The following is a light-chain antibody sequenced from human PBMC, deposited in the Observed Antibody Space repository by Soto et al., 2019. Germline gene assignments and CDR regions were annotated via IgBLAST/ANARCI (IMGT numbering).Light chain of an antibody. Sequence: EIVFTQSPLTVSLSLRERSTLSCRASQSINNYLAWYQQKPGQAPRLLIYDASNRATGIPARFSGSGSGTDFTLTISSLEPEDFAVYYCQQRFNWQVTFGQGTRLEI. CDR1: QSINNY. V-gene: IGKV3-11*01. CDR2: DAS. CDR3: QQRFNWQVT. J-gene: IGKJ5*01.